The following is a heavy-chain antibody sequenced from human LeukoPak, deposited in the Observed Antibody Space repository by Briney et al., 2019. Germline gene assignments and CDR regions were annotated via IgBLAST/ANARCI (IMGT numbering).Heavy chain of an antibody. CDR1: GYTFTSYG. CDR3: ARDLGGSYYRSGSGDY. D-gene: IGHD1-26*01. J-gene: IGHJ4*02. V-gene: IGHV1-18*01. Sequence: GASVKVSCKASGYTFTSYGISWVRQAPGQGLEWMGWISAYNGNTNYAQKLQGRVTMTTDTSTSTAYMELRGLRSDDTAVYYCARDLGGSYYRSGSGDYWGQGTLVTVSS. CDR2: ISAYNGNT.